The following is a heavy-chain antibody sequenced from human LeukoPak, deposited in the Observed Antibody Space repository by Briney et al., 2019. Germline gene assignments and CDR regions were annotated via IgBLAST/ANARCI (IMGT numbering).Heavy chain of an antibody. Sequence: SETLSLTCTVSGGSISSSSYYWSWIRQPPGKGLEWIGYIYYSGSTNYNPSLKSRVTISVDTSNNQFSLKLSSVTAADTAVYYCAREGYSYGYGYWGQGTLVTVSS. D-gene: IGHD5-18*01. CDR1: GGSISSSSYY. J-gene: IGHJ4*02. CDR2: IYYSGST. CDR3: AREGYSYGYGY. V-gene: IGHV4-61*01.